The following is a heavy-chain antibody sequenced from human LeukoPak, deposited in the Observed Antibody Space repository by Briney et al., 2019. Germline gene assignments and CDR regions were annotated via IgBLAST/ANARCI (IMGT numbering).Heavy chain of an antibody. V-gene: IGHV1-2*02. J-gene: IGHJ4*02. CDR1: GYTFTGYD. Sequence: ASVKVSCKASGYTFTGYDMYWARQAPGQGLEWMGWINPNSGGTNYAQKFQGRVTMTRDTSISTAYMELSRLRSDDTAVYYCATFEYTSSSLNYWGQGTLVTVSS. CDR2: INPNSGGT. CDR3: ATFEYTSSSLNY. D-gene: IGHD6-6*01.